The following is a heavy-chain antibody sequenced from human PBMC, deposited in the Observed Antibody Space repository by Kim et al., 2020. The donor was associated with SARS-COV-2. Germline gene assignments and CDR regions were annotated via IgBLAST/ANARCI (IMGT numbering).Heavy chain of an antibody. CDR3: ARVPSISVAYYYYDMGL. J-gene: IGHJ6*03. CDR2: INTNTGNP. D-gene: IGHD6-19*01. V-gene: IGHV7-4-1*02. CDR1: GYTFTSYA. Sequence: ASVKVSCKASGYTFTSYAMNWVRQAPGQGLEWMGWINTNTGNPTYAQSFTGRVVFSSDTSVSTAYLQISSLRSEDTAVYYCARVPSISVAYYYYDMGLGG.